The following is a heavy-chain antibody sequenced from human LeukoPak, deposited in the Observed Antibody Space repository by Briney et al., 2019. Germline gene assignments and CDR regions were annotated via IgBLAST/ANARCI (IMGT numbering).Heavy chain of an antibody. J-gene: IGHJ4*02. CDR1: GGSISSYY. Sequence: PSETLSLTCTVSGGSISSYYWSWIWQPPGKGLEWIGYIYYSGSTNYNPSLKSRVTISVDTSKNQFSLKLSSVTAADTAVYYCARAPLDYGVDYWGQGTLVTVSS. V-gene: IGHV4-59*01. CDR2: IYYSGST. D-gene: IGHD4-17*01. CDR3: ARAPLDYGVDY.